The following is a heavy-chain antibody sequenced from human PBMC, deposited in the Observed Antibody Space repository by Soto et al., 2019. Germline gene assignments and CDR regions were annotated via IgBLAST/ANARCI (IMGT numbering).Heavy chain of an antibody. D-gene: IGHD4-17*01. J-gene: IGHJ4*02. CDR2: ISYNGST. CDR3: AGQNPYGDFDY. V-gene: IGHV4-59*01. CDR1: GDSTSTYF. Sequence: QVQLQESGPGLLKPSETLSLTCTVSGDSTSTYFWSWIRQPPGKGLEWIGYISYNGSTNFNPSLKSRVTMSVDSSKNHFSLHLTSVTAADTAVYFCAGQNPYGDFDYWGQGTLVSVSS.